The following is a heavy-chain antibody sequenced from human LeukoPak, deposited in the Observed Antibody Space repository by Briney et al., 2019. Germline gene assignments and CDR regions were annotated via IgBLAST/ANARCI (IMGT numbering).Heavy chain of an antibody. CDR3: ARGRFLEWLLTGYNWFDP. CDR1: GGSFSGYY. Sequence: SETLSLTCAVYGGSFSGYYWSCIRHPPGKGLEWIGEIYHSGSTNYNPSLKSRVTISVDTSKNQFSLKLSSVTAADTAVYYCARGRFLEWLLTGYNWFDPWGQGTLVTVSS. V-gene: IGHV4-34*01. J-gene: IGHJ5*02. D-gene: IGHD3-3*01. CDR2: IYHSGST.